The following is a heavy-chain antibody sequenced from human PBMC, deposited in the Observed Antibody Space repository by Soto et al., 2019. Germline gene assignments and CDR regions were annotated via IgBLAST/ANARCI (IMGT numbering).Heavy chain of an antibody. CDR1: GFTFSSYG. V-gene: IGHV3-30*18. CDR2: ISYDGSNK. J-gene: IGHJ4*02. D-gene: IGHD3-22*01. CDR3: AKDPLYYDSSGYQDY. Sequence: QVQLVESGGGVVQPGRSLRLSCAASGFTFSSYGMHWVRQAPCKGLEWVAVISYDGSNKYYADSVKGRFTISRDNSKNTLYLQMNSLRAEDTAVYYCAKDPLYYDSSGYQDYWGQGTLVTVSS.